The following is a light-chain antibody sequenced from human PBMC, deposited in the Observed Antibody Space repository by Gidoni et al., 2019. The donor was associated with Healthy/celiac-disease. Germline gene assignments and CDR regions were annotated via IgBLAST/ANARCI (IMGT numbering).Light chain of an antibody. J-gene: IGKJ2*01. CDR2: GAS. CDR3: QQYNNWPPWYT. V-gene: IGKV3-15*01. CDR1: QSVSSN. Sequence: ERVMTQSPATLSVSPGERATLYCRDSQSVSSNLAWYRQKPGQAPRLLIDGASTRATGIPAPLSGSGSGTEFNLTISSLQSEDFAVYYCQQYNNWPPWYTFGQGTKLEIK.